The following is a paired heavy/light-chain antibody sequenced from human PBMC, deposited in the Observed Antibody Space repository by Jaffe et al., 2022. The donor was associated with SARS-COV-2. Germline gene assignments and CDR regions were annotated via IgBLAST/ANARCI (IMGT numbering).Light chain of an antibody. J-gene: IGLJ2*01. V-gene: IGLV3-1*01. CDR3: QAWDSSTV. CDR2: QDI. Sequence: YELTQPPSVSVSPGQTASITCSGDKLGDKYVSWYQQKAGQPPELVIYQDIKRPSGIPERFSGSNSGNTATLTISGTQAMDEADYYCQAWDSSTVFGGGTKLTVL. CDR1: KLGDKY.
Heavy chain of an antibody. V-gene: IGHV1-18*01. CDR2: ISTYNGDT. D-gene: IGHD2-15*01. CDR1: GYTFTSYA. J-gene: IGHJ6*03. CDR3: ARWVSGRTSSRRFHFYYMDV. Sequence: QVQLVQSGAELKKPGASVKVSCKASGYTFTSYAVSWVRQAPGQGLEWMGWISTYNGDTNYAQKLQGRVTMTTDTSTSTAYMELRSLRSDDTAVYYCARWVSGRTSSRRFHFYYMDVWGKGTTVSVSS.